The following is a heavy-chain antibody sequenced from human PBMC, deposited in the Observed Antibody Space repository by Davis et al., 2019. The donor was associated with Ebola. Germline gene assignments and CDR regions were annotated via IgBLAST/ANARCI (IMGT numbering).Heavy chain of an antibody. V-gene: IGHV4-34*01. CDR2: INHSGST. CDR1: GGSISSGGYY. CDR3: ARAAGRYCSGGSCYGGRRVNWFDP. J-gene: IGHJ5*02. Sequence: MPGGSLRLSCAVSGGSISSGGYYWSWIRQPPGKGLEWIGEINHSGSTNYNPSLKSRVTISVDTSKNQFSLKLSSVTAADTAVYYCARAAGRYCSGGSCYGGRRVNWFDPWGQGTLVTVSS. D-gene: IGHD2-15*01.